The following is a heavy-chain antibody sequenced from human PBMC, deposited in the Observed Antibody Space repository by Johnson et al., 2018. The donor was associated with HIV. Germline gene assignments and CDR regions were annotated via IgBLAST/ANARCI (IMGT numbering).Heavy chain of an antibody. CDR2: ISYDGSNK. Sequence: QVQLVESGGGVVRPGRSLRLSCAASGFTFSSYAMHWVRQAPGKGLEWVAVISYDGSNKYYADFVKGRFIISRDNSKHTLYLQMNSLRVEDTAVDYCARAGRTNYEFWSGYSNYAFDSWCQGTMVTVSS. CDR3: ARAGRTNYEFWSGYSNYAFDS. V-gene: IGHV3-30*04. J-gene: IGHJ3*02. CDR1: GFTFSSYA. D-gene: IGHD3-3*01.